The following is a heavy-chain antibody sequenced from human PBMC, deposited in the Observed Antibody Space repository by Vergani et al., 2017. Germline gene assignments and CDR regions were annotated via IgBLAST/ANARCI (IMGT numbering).Heavy chain of an antibody. CDR3: ARAWKHSTRFDY. Sequence: QLQESGPGLVKPSETLSLTCTVSGSSISSYYWSWIRQPPGKGLEWIGYIYYSGSTNYNPSLKSRVTISVDTSKNQFSLKLSSVTAADTAVYYCARAWKHSTRFDYWGQGTLVTVSS. V-gene: IGHV4-59*01. J-gene: IGHJ4*02. CDR2: IYYSGST. CDR1: GSSISSYY. D-gene: IGHD2-21*01.